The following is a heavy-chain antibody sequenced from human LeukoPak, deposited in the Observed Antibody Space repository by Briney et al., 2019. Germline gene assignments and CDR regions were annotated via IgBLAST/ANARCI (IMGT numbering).Heavy chain of an antibody. V-gene: IGHV3-21*01. CDR2: IRGDSTET. CDR1: GFTFSYS. CDR3: ASEYFDY. Sequence: GGSLRLSCEGSGFTFSYSMICVRQAPGKGLEWVSSIRGDSTETRHADSLMGRFNISRDNAKNSLYLQMNRLRAEDTAVYYCASEYFDYWGQGTLVTVSS. J-gene: IGHJ4*02.